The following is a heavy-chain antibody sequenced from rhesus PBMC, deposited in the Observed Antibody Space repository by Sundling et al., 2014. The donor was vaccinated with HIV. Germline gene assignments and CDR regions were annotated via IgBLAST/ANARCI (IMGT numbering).Heavy chain of an antibody. CDR1: GFTFSTYY. Sequence: EVQLVEPGGGLAKPGGSLRLSCAASGFTFSTYYMSWVRQAPGKGLEWVSAINTGGGTTYYADSVKGRFTISRDNSKNTLSLQMNSLRAEDTAVYYCANENWNYGNYWGQGVLVTVSS. CDR3: ANENWNYGNY. J-gene: IGHJ4*01. V-gene: IGHV3S42*01. D-gene: IGHD1-26*01. CDR2: INTGGGTT.